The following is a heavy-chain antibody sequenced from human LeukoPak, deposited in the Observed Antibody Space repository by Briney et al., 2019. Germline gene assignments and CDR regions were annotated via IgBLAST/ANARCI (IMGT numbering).Heavy chain of an antibody. V-gene: IGHV1-69*13. D-gene: IGHD2-2*01. J-gene: IGHJ5*02. CDR2: IIPIFGTA. CDR3: ARESELGYCSSTSCLDP. Sequence: SVKVSCKASGGTFSSYAISWVRQAPGQGLEWMGGIIPIFGTANYAQKFHGRVTITADESTSTAYMELSSLRSEDTAVYYCARESELGYCSSTSCLDPWGQGTLVTVSS. CDR1: GGTFSSYA.